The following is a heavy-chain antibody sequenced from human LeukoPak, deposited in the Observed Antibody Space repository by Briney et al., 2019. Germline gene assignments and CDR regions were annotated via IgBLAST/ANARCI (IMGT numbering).Heavy chain of an antibody. CDR2: ISSSSSYI. CDR1: GFTFSSYS. J-gene: IGHJ4*02. Sequence: PGGSLRLSCAASGFTFSSYSMNWVRQAPGKGLESASSISSSSSYIYYADSVKGRFTISRDNAKNSLYLQMNSLRAEDTAVYYCARGRLAGYYDFWSGYYTGADFDYWGQGTLVTVSS. D-gene: IGHD3-3*01. CDR3: ARGRLAGYYDFWSGYYTGADFDY. V-gene: IGHV3-21*01.